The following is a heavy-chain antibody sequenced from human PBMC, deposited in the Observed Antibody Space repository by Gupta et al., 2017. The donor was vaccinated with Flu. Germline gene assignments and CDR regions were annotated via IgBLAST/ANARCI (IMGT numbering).Heavy chain of an antibody. CDR3: ARAVDSGRPNHNWFDP. J-gene: IGHJ5*02. V-gene: IGHV3-74*01. CDR1: GFTFSSYW. CDR2: INSDGSST. D-gene: IGHD1-26*01. Sequence: ELQLVESGGGLVQPGGSLRLSCAASGFTFSSYWMHWVRQAPGKGLVWVPRINSDGSSTSYADSVKGRFTISRDNAKNTLYLQMNSLRAEDTAVYYCARAVDSGRPNHNWFDPWGQGTLVTVSS.